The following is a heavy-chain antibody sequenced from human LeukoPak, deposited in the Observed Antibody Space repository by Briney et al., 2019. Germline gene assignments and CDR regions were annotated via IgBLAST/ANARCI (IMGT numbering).Heavy chain of an antibody. Sequence: SETLSLTCTVSGGSISTYYWSWIRQPPGKGLEWIGYVYYSGTTNYKYKSSLKSRVTISVDTSKNQFSLRLSSVTAADTAVYYCARSDRDLWYFDLWGRGTLVTVSP. V-gene: IGHV4-59*01. CDR2: VYYSGTT. CDR1: GGSISTYY. J-gene: IGHJ2*01. CDR3: ARSDRDLWYFDL.